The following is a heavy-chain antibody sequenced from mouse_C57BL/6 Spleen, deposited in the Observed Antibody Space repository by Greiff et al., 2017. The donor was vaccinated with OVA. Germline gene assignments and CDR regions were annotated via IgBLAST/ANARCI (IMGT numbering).Heavy chain of an antibody. Sequence: VQLQESGPELVKPGASVKISCKASGYAFSSSWMNWVKQRPGKGLEWIGRIYPGDGDTNYNGKFKGKATLTADKSSSTAYMHLSSLTSEDSAVYFCARGYDGYGFDVWGTGTTVTVSS. CDR3: ARGYDGYGFDV. CDR1: GYAFSSSW. J-gene: IGHJ1*03. CDR2: IYPGDGDT. V-gene: IGHV1-82*01. D-gene: IGHD2-3*01.